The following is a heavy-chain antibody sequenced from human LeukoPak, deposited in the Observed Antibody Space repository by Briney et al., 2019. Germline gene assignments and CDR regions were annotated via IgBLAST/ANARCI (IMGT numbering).Heavy chain of an antibody. CDR1: GFTFSSYW. V-gene: IGHV3-7*01. CDR3: ARDWRYYGSGNYGMDV. J-gene: IGHJ6*02. D-gene: IGHD3-10*01. Sequence: GGSLRLSCAASGFTFSSYWMSWVRQAPGKGLEWVANIKEDGSEKYYVDSVKGRFTISRDNAKNSLYLQMNSLRDEDTAVYYCARDWRYYGSGNYGMDVWGQGTTVTVSS. CDR2: IKEDGSEK.